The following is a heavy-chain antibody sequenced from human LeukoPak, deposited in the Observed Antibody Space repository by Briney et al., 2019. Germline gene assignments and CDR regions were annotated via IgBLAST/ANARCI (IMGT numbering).Heavy chain of an antibody. V-gene: IGHV4-59*08. CDR2: VFHSGTT. D-gene: IGHD5-24*01. Sequence: SETLSLTCNVSGDSLTSNFWSWIRQTPGKGLEWIGYVFHSGTTNYSPSLESRVTISLDTSKKQIYLRLASVTAADTALYYCARRMATVTDAFDIWGRGTMVSVSS. CDR3: ARRMATVTDAFDI. CDR1: GDSLTSNF. J-gene: IGHJ3*02.